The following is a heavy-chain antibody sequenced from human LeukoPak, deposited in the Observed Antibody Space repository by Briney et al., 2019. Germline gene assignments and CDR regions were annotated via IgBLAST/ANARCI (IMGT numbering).Heavy chain of an antibody. J-gene: IGHJ4*02. CDR3: ARVNDYDGPGFFDY. CDR2: ISAYNGNT. V-gene: IGHV1-18*01. Sequence: ASVKVSCKASGYTFTSYGISWVRQAPGQGLEWMGWISAYNGNTNYAQKLQGRVTMTTDTSTSTAYMELRSLRSDDTAVYYCARVNDYDGPGFFDYWGQGTLVTVSP. CDR1: GYTFTSYG. D-gene: IGHD4-17*01.